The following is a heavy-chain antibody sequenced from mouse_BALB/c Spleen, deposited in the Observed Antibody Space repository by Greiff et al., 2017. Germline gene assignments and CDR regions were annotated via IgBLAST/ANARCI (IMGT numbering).Heavy chain of an antibody. CDR3: AMVMDY. D-gene: IGHD2-3*01. V-gene: IGHV5-12-1*01. CDR2: ISSGGGST. Sequence: EVQLVESGGGLVKPGGSLKLSCAASGFAFSNYDMSWVRQTPEKRLEWVAYISSGGGSTYYPDTVKGRFTISRDNAKNTLYLQMSSLKSEDTAMYYCAMVMDYWGQGTSVTVSS. J-gene: IGHJ4*01. CDR1: GFAFSNYD.